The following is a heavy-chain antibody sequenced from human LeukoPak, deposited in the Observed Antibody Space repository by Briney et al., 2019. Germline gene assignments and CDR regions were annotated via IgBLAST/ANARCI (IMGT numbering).Heavy chain of an antibody. CDR3: ARGGSSGSWPFYY. V-gene: IGHV3-53*01. CDR2: IYSGGST. D-gene: IGHD6-13*01. Sequence: GGSLRLSCAASGFTVSSNYMSWVRQAPGKGLEWVSVIYSGGSTYYADSVKGRFTISRDNSKNTLYLQMNSLRADDTAVYYCARGGSSGSWPFYYWGQGTLVTVSS. CDR1: GFTVSSNY. J-gene: IGHJ4*02.